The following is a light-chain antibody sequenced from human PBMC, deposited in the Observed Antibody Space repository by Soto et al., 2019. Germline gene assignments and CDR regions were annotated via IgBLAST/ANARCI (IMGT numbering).Light chain of an antibody. J-gene: IGKJ1*01. Sequence: IVLTQSPGTLSFSPGERTTLSCRASQSISRYLAWYQQKPGQAPRLLIYGASNRATGIPDRFSGSGSGTDFTLTISRLEPEDFAVYYCQQYGSSGTFGQGTKVDIK. CDR3: QQYGSSGT. CDR1: QSISRY. CDR2: GAS. V-gene: IGKV3-20*01.